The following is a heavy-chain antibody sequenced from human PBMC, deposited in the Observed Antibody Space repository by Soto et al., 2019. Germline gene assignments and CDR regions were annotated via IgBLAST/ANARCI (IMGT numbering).Heavy chain of an antibody. J-gene: IGHJ4*02. CDR1: GFTFSSYG. Sequence: LRVSCAASGFTFSSYGMHWVRQAPGKGLEWVAVISYDGSNKYYADSVKGRFTISRDNSKNTLYLQMNSLRAEDTAVYYCAKSTPYSSSSAGFDYWGQGTLVTVSS. CDR2: ISYDGSNK. CDR3: AKSTPYSSSSAGFDY. V-gene: IGHV3-30*18. D-gene: IGHD6-6*01.